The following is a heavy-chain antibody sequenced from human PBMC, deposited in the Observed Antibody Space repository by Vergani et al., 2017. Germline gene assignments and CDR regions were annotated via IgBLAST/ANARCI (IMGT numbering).Heavy chain of an antibody. J-gene: IGHJ4*02. CDR1: GYTFTNYG. D-gene: IGHD3-16*01. CDR3: ARDWGRGGSFDD. CDR2: ISGYNGNR. V-gene: IGHV1-18*04. Sequence: QVQLVQSGTEVKKPGASVKVSCKASGYTFTNYGISWVRQAPGQGLEWMGWISGYNGNRDYAQKIPGRVTMTTDTSTSTAYMELRSLRPDNTAVYYGARDWGRGGSFDDWGQGTLVTVSS.